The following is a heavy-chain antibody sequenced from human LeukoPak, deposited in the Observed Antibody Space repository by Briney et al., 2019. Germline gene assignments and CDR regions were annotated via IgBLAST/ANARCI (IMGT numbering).Heavy chain of an antibody. CDR1: GFTFSSYA. V-gene: IGHV3-30-3*01. J-gene: IGHJ4*02. D-gene: IGHD3-10*01. CDR2: ISYDGSNK. Sequence: GGSLRLSCAASGFTFSSYAMHWVRQAPGKGLEWVAVISYDGSNKYYADSVKGRFTISRDNSKNTLYLQMNSLRAEDTAVYYCAREGYYYDFDHWGQGTLVTVSS. CDR3: AREGYYYDFDH.